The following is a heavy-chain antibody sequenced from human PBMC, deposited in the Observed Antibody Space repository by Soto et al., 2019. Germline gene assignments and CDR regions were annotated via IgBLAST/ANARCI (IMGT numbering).Heavy chain of an antibody. CDR2: IYHSGST. CDR3: ARSGIAARPDFGWFDP. CDR1: GGSISSGGYS. D-gene: IGHD6-6*01. Sequence: PSETLSLTCAVSGGSISSGGYSLSWIRQPPGKGLEWIGYIYHSGSTYYNPSLKSRVTISVDRSKNQFSLKLSSVTAADTAVYYCARSGIAARPDFGWFDPWGQGTLVTVSS. J-gene: IGHJ5*02. V-gene: IGHV4-30-2*01.